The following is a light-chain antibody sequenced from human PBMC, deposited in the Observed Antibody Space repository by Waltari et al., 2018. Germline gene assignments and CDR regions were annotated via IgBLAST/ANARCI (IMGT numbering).Light chain of an antibody. CDR3: QQRYKWPLT. V-gene: IGKV3-11*01. CDR1: QSVSTY. CDR2: DSS. Sequence: EIVFTQSPATLSLSPGERAPLSCRASQSVSTYLAWYQQRPGQAPRLLIYDSSNRATGIPARFSGSGSETDFTLTISSLEPEDFAVYYCQQRYKWPLTFGGGSKVEI. J-gene: IGKJ4*01.